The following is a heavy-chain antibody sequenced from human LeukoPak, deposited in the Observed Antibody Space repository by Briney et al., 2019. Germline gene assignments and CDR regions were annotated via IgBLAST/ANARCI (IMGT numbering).Heavy chain of an antibody. J-gene: IGHJ4*02. CDR1: GGSISSSSYC. V-gene: IGHV4-39*07. CDR2: IYYSGNT. D-gene: IGHD3-10*01. Sequence: SETLSLTCTVSGGSISSSSYCWGWIRQPPGKGLEWFGSIYYSGNTYHNPSLMSRVAISVDRSKNQFSLKLTSMTAADTAVYYCARAPHFFDAVGSRYYFDYWGQGTLVTVSS. CDR3: ARAPHFFDAVGSRYYFDY.